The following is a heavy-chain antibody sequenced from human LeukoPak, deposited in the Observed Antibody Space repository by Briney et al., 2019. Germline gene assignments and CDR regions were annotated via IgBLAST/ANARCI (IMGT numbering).Heavy chain of an antibody. Sequence: PGASLRLSCAASGFTFSSYAMSWVRQAPGKGLEWVSAISGSGGSTYYADSVKGRFTISRDNSKNTLYLQMNSLRAEDTAVYYCARSIVVVPAAICWFDPWGQGTLVTVSS. V-gene: IGHV3-23*01. CDR3: ARSIVVVPAAICWFDP. CDR2: ISGSGGST. CDR1: GFTFSSYA. J-gene: IGHJ5*02. D-gene: IGHD2-2*01.